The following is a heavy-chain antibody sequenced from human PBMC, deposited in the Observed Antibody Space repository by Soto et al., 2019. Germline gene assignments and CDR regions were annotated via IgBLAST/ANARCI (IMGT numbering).Heavy chain of an antibody. Sequence: QVQLVQSGAEVKKPGASVKVSCKASGYTFTSYGISWVRQAPGQGLEWMGWISAYNGNTNYAQKLQGRVTMTTDTSTSTADMELRSLRSDDTAVYYCARDDNCSGGSCYQTKSMDVWGQGTTVTVSS. D-gene: IGHD2-15*01. CDR2: ISAYNGNT. V-gene: IGHV1-18*01. CDR3: ARDDNCSGGSCYQTKSMDV. J-gene: IGHJ6*02. CDR1: GYTFTSYG.